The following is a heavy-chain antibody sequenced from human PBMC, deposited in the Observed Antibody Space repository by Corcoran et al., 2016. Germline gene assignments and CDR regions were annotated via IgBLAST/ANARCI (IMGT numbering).Heavy chain of an antibody. J-gene: IGHJ4*02. CDR2: IYWNDDK. D-gene: IGHD5-18*01. CDR3: AHRQASGYSCGWVYFDY. Sequence: QITLKESGPTLVKPTQTLTLTCTFSGFSLSTSGVGVGWIRQPPGKALEWLALIYWNDDKRYSPSLKSRLTITKDTSKNQVVLTMTNMDPVDTATDYCAHRQASGYSCGWVYFDYWGQGTLVTVSS. CDR1: GFSLSTSGVG. V-gene: IGHV2-5*01.